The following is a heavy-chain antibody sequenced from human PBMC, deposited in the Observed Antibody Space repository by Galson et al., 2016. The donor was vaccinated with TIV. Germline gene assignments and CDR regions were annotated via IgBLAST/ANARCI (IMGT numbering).Heavy chain of an antibody. Sequence: ASGFTFNRHWMSWVRQAPGKGLEWVANIKQDGDYKYYVDSVKGRFTISRDNAKNSLYLQMNSLRAEDTAVYYCARGNDPGATYSLDYWGQGTLVTVSS. J-gene: IGHJ4*02. CDR3: ARGNDPGATYSLDY. D-gene: IGHD1-1*01. CDR2: IKQDGDYK. CDR1: GFTFNRHW. V-gene: IGHV3-7*01.